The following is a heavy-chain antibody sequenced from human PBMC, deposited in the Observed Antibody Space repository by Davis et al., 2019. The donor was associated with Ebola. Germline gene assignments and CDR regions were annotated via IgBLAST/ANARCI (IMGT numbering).Heavy chain of an antibody. CDR2: IYYSGGT. CDR3: ARHKPSSNTLLDY. Sequence: PGGSLRLSCTVAGASITSDYWSWIRQPPGKGLEWIGYIYYSGGTKYNPSVNSRVSISVDTSKNQLSLKLSSVTAADTAVYFCARHKPSSNTLLDYWGQGILVTVSS. J-gene: IGHJ4*02. V-gene: IGHV4-59*08. CDR1: GASITSDY. D-gene: IGHD4-11*01.